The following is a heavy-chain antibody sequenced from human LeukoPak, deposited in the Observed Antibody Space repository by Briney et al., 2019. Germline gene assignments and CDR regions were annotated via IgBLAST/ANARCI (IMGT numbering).Heavy chain of an antibody. Sequence: GGSLRLSCAASGFTFSSYWMHWVRQAPGKGLVWVSRINTDGSSTNYADSVKGRFTISRDNAKNTLYLQMNSLRAEDTAVYYCARVRLSWNDPPHFDYWGQGTLVTVSS. J-gene: IGHJ4*02. CDR3: ARVRLSWNDPPHFDY. D-gene: IGHD1-1*01. V-gene: IGHV3-74*01. CDR2: INTDGSST. CDR1: GFTFSSYW.